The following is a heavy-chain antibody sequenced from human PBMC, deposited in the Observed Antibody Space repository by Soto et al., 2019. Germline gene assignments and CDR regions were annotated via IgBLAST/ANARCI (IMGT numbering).Heavy chain of an antibody. CDR2: IYPGDSDT. J-gene: IGHJ3*02. D-gene: IGHD3-10*01. CDR3: ARSGGSGSYYPDAFDI. CDR1: GYSFTNYW. V-gene: IGHV5-51*01. Sequence: PGESLKISCEGSGYSFTNYWIGWVRQMPGKGLEWMGIIYPGDSDTRYSPSFQGQVTISADKSISTAYLQWSSLKASDTAMYYCARSGGSGSYYPDAFDIWGQGTLVTVSS.